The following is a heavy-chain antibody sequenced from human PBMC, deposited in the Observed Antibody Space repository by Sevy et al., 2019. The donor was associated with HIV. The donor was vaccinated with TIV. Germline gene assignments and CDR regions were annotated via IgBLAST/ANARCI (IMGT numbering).Heavy chain of an antibody. CDR3: ATIDTVMVTSGDY. CDR2: IKQDGSEK. D-gene: IGHD5-18*01. J-gene: IGHJ4*02. CDR1: GFSFSSYW. V-gene: IGHV3-7*01. Sequence: GALRLSCAASGFSFSSYWMSWVRQAPGKGLEWVAKIKQDGSEKYYVDSVKGRFTISRDNAKNSLYLQMNSLRAEDTAVYYCATIDTVMVTSGDYWGQGTLVTVSS.